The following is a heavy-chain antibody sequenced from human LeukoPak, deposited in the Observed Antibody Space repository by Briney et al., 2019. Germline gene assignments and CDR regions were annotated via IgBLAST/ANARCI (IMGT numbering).Heavy chain of an antibody. CDR3: ARCLVDYYDSSGGDY. CDR1: GYTFTSYD. D-gene: IGHD3-22*01. J-gene: IGHJ4*02. V-gene: IGHV1-8*01. CDR2: MNPNSGNT. Sequence: GASVKVSCKASGYTFTSYDINWVRQAPGQGLEWMGWMNPNSGNTGYAQKFQGRVTMTRNTSISTAYMELSSLRSEDTAVYYCARCLVDYYDSSGGDYWGQGTLVTVSS.